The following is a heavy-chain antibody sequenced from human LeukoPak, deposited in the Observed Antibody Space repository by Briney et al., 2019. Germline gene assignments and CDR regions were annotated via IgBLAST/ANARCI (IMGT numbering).Heavy chain of an antibody. CDR1: GYTFTSYG. CDR2: ISAYNGNT. CDR3: ARVLGATSPYGMDV. D-gene: IGHD1-26*01. V-gene: IGHV1-18*01. Sequence: ASVKVSCKASGYTFTSYGISWVRQAPGQGLEWMGWISAYNGNTNYAQKLQGRVTMTTDTSTSTAYMELRSQRSDDTAVYYCARVLGATSPYGMDVWGQGTTVTVSS. J-gene: IGHJ6*02.